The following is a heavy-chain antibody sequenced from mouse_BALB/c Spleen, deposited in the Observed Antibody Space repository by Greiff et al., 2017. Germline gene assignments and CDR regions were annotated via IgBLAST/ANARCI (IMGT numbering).Heavy chain of an antibody. J-gene: IGHJ1*01. D-gene: IGHD1-1*01. CDR2: INPYNDGT. V-gene: IGHV1-14*01. Sequence: EVQLQQSGPELVKPGASVKMSCKASGYTFTSYVMHWVKQKPGQGLEWIGYINPYNDGTKYNEKFKGKATLTSDKSSSTAYMELSSLTSEDSAVYYCARERDYYGSEYLDVWGAGTTVTVSS. CDR1: GYTFTSYV. CDR3: ARERDYYGSEYLDV.